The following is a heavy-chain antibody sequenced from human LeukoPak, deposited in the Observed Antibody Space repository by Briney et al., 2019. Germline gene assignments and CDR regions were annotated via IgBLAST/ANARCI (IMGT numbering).Heavy chain of an antibody. J-gene: IGHJ4*02. CDR3: AYGGDY. CDR2: INHSGST. V-gene: IGHV4-34*01. D-gene: IGHD4-17*01. Sequence: GKGLEWIGEINHSGSTNYNPSLKSRVTISVDTSKNQFSLKLSSVTAADTAVYYCAYGGDYWGQGTLVTVSS.